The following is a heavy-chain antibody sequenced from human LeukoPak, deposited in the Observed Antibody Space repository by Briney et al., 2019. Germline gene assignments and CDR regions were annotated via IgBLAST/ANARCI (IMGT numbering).Heavy chain of an antibody. CDR1: GFTFSSYS. D-gene: IGHD5-12*01. V-gene: IGHV3-21*01. CDR2: ISSSSSYI. Sequence: GGSLRLSCAASGFTFSSYSMNWVRQAPGKGLEWVSSISSSSSYIYYADSVKGRFTISRDNAKNSLYLQMNSLRAEDTAVYYCARDLGYSGYDKEDFEDGDYPAPYYYYGMDVWGQGTTVTVSS. J-gene: IGHJ6*02. CDR3: ARDLGYSGYDKEDFEDGDYPAPYYYYGMDV.